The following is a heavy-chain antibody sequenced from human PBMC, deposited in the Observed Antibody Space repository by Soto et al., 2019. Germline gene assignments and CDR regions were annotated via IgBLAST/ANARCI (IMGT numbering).Heavy chain of an antibody. CDR1: GGSISSYY. CDR3: ARSRTNPEFEP. V-gene: IGHV4-59*08. D-gene: IGHD2-2*01. Sequence: SETLSLTCTVSGGSISSYYWSWIRQPPGKGLEWIGYIYYSGSTNYNPSLKSRVTISVDTSKNQFSLKLSSVTAADTAVYYCARSRTNPEFEPWGQGTLVTVSS. J-gene: IGHJ5*02. CDR2: IYYSGST.